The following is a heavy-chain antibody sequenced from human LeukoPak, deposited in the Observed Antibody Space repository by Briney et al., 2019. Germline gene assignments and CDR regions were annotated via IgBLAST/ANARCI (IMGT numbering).Heavy chain of an antibody. CDR1: GFTFSAYS. Sequence: GGSLRLSCAASGFTFSAYSMNWVRQAPGKGLDWVSYISSRSFTIYYADSVKGRFTISRDNAKNSLYLEMNSLRDEDTAVYYCARSVTAVAGYDAFDIWGQGTVVTVSS. V-gene: IGHV3-48*02. CDR2: ISSRSFTI. D-gene: IGHD6-19*01. CDR3: ARSVTAVAGYDAFDI. J-gene: IGHJ3*02.